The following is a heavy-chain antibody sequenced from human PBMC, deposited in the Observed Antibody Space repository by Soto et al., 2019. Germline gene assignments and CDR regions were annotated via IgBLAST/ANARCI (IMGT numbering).Heavy chain of an antibody. V-gene: IGHV4-34*01. CDR3: ARERRGYYGSGSPFDY. CDR2: INHSGST. CDR1: GGSFSGYY. D-gene: IGHD3-10*01. Sequence: PSETLSLTCAVYGGSFSGYYWSWIRQPPGKGLEWIGEINHSGSTNYNPSLKSRVTISVDTSKNQFSLKLSSVTAADTAVYYCARERRGYYGSGSPFDYWGQGTLVTVSS. J-gene: IGHJ4*02.